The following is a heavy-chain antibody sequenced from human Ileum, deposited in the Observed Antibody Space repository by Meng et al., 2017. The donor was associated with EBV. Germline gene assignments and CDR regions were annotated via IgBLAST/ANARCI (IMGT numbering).Heavy chain of an antibody. CDR3: THRPMTSAYYYFDY. CDR1: GFSLSTSGVG. CDR2: IYWDDDK. V-gene: IGHV2-5*02. D-gene: IGHD3-22*01. Sequence: QTTLKESGPSRVKPTHTLSLTCTFSGFSLSTSGVGVGWIRQSPGKALEWLALIYWDDDKRYSPSLKSRLTITKDTSKNQVVLTMTNMDPVDTATYYCTHRPMTSAYYYFDYWGQGTLVTVSS. J-gene: IGHJ4*02.